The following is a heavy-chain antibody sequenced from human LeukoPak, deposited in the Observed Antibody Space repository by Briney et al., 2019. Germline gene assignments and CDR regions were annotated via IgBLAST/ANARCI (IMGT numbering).Heavy chain of an antibody. J-gene: IGHJ4*02. D-gene: IGHD1-26*01. CDR3: AKEVGGSYYFDY. CDR2: ISWNSGSI. V-gene: IGHV3-9*01. Sequence: GRSLRLSCAASGFTFDDYAMHWVRQASGKGLEWVSGISWNSGSIGYADSVKGRFTISRDNAKNSLYLQMNSLRTEDTALYYCAKEVGGSYYFDYWGQGTLVTVSS. CDR1: GFTFDDYA.